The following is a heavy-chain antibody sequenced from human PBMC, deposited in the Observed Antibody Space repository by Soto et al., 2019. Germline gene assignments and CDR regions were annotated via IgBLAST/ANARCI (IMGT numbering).Heavy chain of an antibody. J-gene: IGHJ5*02. CDR3: ARARTSSCPGGCWFDP. CDR2: IIPIFGTG. D-gene: IGHD1-26*01. Sequence: QVQLVQSGAEVKKPGSSVKVSCKASGGTFSSYAISWVRQAPGQGLEWMGGIIPIFGTGNYAQKFQGRVTITADESTSTADMELSSLRSEDTAVYYCARARTSSCPGGCWFDPWGQGTLVTVSS. V-gene: IGHV1-69*12. CDR1: GGTFSSYA.